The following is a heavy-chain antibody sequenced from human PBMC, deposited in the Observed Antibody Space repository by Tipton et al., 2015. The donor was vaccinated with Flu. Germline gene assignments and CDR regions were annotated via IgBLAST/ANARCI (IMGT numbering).Heavy chain of an antibody. CDR3: ARGEWQLRPLDH. Sequence: LRLSCTVSGGSMGSYFWSWVRQPPGKGLEWIGYVSFSGSTNYNPSLKSRVTISSDPSKNQFSLKMTSVTAADTAVYYCARGEWQLRPLDHWGQGTLVTVSS. CDR1: GGSMGSYF. V-gene: IGHV4-59*01. CDR2: VSFSGST. J-gene: IGHJ4*02. D-gene: IGHD1-26*01.